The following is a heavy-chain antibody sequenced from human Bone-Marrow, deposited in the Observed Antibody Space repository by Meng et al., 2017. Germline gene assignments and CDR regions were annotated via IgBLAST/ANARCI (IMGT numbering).Heavy chain of an antibody. Sequence: ASVKVSCKASGYTFTGYYMHWVRQAPGQGLEWMGWINPNSGGTNYAQKFQGRVTMTRDTSISTAYMELSRLRSDDTAVYYCARYHSVVVAATNWGQGTLVTVSS. CDR3: ARYHSVVVAATN. V-gene: IGHV1-2*02. CDR1: GYTFTGYY. CDR2: INPNSGGT. J-gene: IGHJ4*02. D-gene: IGHD2-15*01.